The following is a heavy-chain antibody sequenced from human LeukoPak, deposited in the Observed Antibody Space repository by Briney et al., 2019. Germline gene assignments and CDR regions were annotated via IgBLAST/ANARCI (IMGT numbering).Heavy chain of an antibody. Sequence: GGSLRLSCAASGFTVSSNYMSWVRQAPGKGLEGVSVIYSGGRTYYADSVTGRFTISRDNSKNTLYLQMNSLRAEDTAVYYCASSVWFGGGFDYWGQGTLVTVSS. V-gene: IGHV3-53*01. D-gene: IGHD3-10*01. J-gene: IGHJ4*02. CDR2: IYSGGRT. CDR3: ASSVWFGGGFDY. CDR1: GFTVSSNY.